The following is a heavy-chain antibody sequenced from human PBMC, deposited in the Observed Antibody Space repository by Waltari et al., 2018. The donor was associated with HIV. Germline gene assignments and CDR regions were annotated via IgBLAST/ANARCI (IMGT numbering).Heavy chain of an antibody. J-gene: IGHJ4*02. CDR2: IKHSGST. CDR1: GGSFSDYY. D-gene: IGHD2-2*01. V-gene: IGHV4-34*01. CDR3: ARRGFRFCSSTTCLDY. Sequence: QVQLQQWGAGLLKPSETLSLTCAVYGGSFSDYYWTWIRQPPGKGLEWIGEIKHSGSTNYKPPPKSRVTISVDTSKNQFSLKLSSVTAADTAVYYCARRGFRFCSSTTCLDYWGQGTLVTVSS.